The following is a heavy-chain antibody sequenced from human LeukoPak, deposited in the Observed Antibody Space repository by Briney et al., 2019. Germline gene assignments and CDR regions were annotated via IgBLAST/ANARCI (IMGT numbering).Heavy chain of an antibody. D-gene: IGHD3-16*01. CDR1: GGSFSGYY. V-gene: IGHV4-34*01. CDR3: ARPVGGWFDP. Sequence: PSETLSLTCAVYGGSFSGYYWSWVRQPPGMGLEWIGEVNLSGVTNYNPSLKSRITMSLDTSKNHFSLKLSSVTAADTAVYYCARPVGGWFDPWGLGTLVTVSS. CDR2: VNLSGVT. J-gene: IGHJ5*02.